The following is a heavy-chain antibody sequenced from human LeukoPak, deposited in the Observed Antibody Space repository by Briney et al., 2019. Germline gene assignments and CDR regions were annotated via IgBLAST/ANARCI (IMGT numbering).Heavy chain of an antibody. CDR1: GYTFTGYY. V-gene: IGHV1-2*02. CDR2: INPNSGGT. D-gene: IGHD6-13*01. J-gene: IGHJ4*02. CDR3: ARTPRIAAAGTEITPFDY. Sequence: ASVKVSCTASGYTFTGYYMHWVRQAPGQGLEWMGWINPNSGGTNYAQKFQGRVTMTRDTSISTAYMELSRLRSDDTAVCYCARTPRIAAAGTEITPFDYWGQGTLVTVSS.